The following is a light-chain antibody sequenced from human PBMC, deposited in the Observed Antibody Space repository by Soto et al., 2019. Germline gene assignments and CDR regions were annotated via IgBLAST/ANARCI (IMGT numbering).Light chain of an antibody. J-gene: IGLJ2*01. CDR3: SSYTSSSTVV. CDR1: SSDVGGYIY. V-gene: IGLV2-14*01. CDR2: EVS. Sequence: QSALTQPASVSGSPGQSITISCTGTSSDVGGYIYVSWYQQHPGKAPKLMIYEVSNRPSGVSNRFSGSKSGNTASLTIFGLQAEDEADYYCSSYTSSSTVVFGGGTKLTVL.